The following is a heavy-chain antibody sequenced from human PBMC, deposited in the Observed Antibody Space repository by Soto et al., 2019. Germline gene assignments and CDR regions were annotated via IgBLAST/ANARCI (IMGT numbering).Heavy chain of an antibody. Sequence: QVQLQESGPGLVKPSQTLSLTCTVSGGSISSGGYYWSWIRQHPGKGLEWIGYIYYSGSTYYNPSLNGRVTISVDTSKNQFSLKLSSVTAADTAVYYCAASCVACGGFNYYGMDVWGQGTTVTVSS. CDR2: IYYSGST. J-gene: IGHJ6*02. D-gene: IGHD5-12*01. V-gene: IGHV4-31*03. CDR3: AASCVACGGFNYYGMDV. CDR1: GGSISSGGYY.